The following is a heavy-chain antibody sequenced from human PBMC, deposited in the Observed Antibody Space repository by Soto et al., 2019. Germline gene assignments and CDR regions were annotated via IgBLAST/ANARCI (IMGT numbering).Heavy chain of an antibody. CDR1: GGSFSGYY. Sequence: SETLSLTCAVYGGSFSGYYWSWIRQPPGKGLEWIGEINHSGSTNYNPSLKSRVTISVDTSKNQFSLKLSSVTAADTAVYYCARGLHGYSSSWYRFRRWFDPWGQGTLVTVSS. V-gene: IGHV4-34*01. D-gene: IGHD6-13*01. CDR2: INHSGST. CDR3: ARGLHGYSSSWYRFRRWFDP. J-gene: IGHJ5*02.